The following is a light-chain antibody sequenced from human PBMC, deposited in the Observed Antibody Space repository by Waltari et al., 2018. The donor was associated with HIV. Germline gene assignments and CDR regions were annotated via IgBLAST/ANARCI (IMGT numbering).Light chain of an antibody. Sequence: QVVLTQSPSASASLAASVKLTCTLSSGHSPYAITWHERQPGKGPRYLMKLNNDGTHSKGDGIPDRFSGSSSGAACYLTVSRSQSEDDVDYCCQTRDDGIVLFGGRNMLTV. J-gene: IGLJ3*02. CDR3: QTRDDGIVL. CDR2: LNNDGTH. CDR1: SGHSPYA. V-gene: IGLV4-69*01.